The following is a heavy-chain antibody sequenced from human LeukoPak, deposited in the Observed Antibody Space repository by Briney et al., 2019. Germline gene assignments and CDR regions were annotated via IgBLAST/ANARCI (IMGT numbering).Heavy chain of an antibody. V-gene: IGHV3-49*03. Sequence: GGSLRLPCTASGFTFGDYAMSWFRQAPGKGLEWVGFIRSKAYGGTTEYAASVKGRFTISRDDSKSIAYLQMNSLRAEDTAVYYCAKAIAAAGATVGYYYYGMDVWGQGTTVTVSS. CDR1: GFTFGDYA. J-gene: IGHJ6*02. CDR2: IRSKAYGGTT. CDR3: AKAIAAAGATVGYYYYGMDV. D-gene: IGHD6-13*01.